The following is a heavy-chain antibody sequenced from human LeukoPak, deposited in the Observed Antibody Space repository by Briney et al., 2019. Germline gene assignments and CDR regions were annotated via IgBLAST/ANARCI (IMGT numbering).Heavy chain of an antibody. J-gene: IGHJ4*02. CDR1: GYTFTGYH. V-gene: IGHV1-46*01. Sequence: ASVKVSCKASGYTFTGYHMHWVRQAPGQGLEWVGIINLNAVTTRYAQKFQGRITVTRDTSTSTVYMELSSLRSEDTAVYFCAREGAAEAKNFDYWGQGTLVIVSS. D-gene: IGHD6-25*01. CDR2: INLNAVTT. CDR3: AREGAAEAKNFDY.